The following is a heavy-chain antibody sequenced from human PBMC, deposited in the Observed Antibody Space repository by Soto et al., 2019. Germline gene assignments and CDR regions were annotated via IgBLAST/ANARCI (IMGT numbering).Heavy chain of an antibody. Sequence: SVKVSCKASGYTFTYRYLHWVRQAPGQALEWMGWITPFNGNTNYAQKFQDRVTITRDRSMSTAYMELSSLRSEDTAMYYCAQGYCSRTSRYGTGWLDSRGQGTLVTVSS. V-gene: IGHV1-45*02. J-gene: IGHJ5*01. CDR1: GYTFTYRY. D-gene: IGHD2-2*01. CDR3: AQGYCSRTSRYGTGWLDS. CDR2: ITPFNGNT.